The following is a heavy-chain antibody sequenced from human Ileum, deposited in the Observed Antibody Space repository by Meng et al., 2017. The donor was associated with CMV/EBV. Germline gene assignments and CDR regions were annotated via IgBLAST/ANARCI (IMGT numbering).Heavy chain of an antibody. J-gene: IGHJ4*02. CDR2: ISASGGST. Sequence: EVQLSQSGEGLVQPGGSLRLSCAASGFTFDNYAMAWVRQAPGKGLEWVSAISASGGSTYYADSVKGRFAISRDNSNNRLYLQMNSLRADDTAVYYCARSLSGWYLLDSWGQGTLVTVSS. CDR1: GFTFDNYA. CDR3: ARSLSGWYLLDS. V-gene: IGHV3-23*01. D-gene: IGHD6-19*01.